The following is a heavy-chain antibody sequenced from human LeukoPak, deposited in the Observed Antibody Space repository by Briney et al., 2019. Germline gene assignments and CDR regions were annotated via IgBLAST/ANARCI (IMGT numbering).Heavy chain of an antibody. Sequence: GASVTVSCMASGYTFTGYYMHWVRQAPGQGLEWVGWINPNSGGTNYAQKFQGRVTMTRDTSISTAYMELSRLRSDDTAVYYCARQGGSWDDAFDIWGQGTMVTVSS. CDR3: ARQGGSWDDAFDI. CDR1: GYTFTGYY. J-gene: IGHJ3*02. D-gene: IGHD3-16*01. V-gene: IGHV1-2*02. CDR2: INPNSGGT.